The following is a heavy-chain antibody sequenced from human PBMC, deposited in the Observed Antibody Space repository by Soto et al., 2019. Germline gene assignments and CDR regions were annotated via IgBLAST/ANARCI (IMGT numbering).Heavy chain of an antibody. Sequence: GASLPISCEGPGCIFTSYWIGRVRQMHGKGLEWMAIIYPADSDIRYSPSFQGQVTISADNSISTAYLQWSSLRASDTAIYYCVRHGFCSGDSCWSNYYYAMDVWGPGTTVTVSS. CDR1: GCIFTSYW. CDR2: IYPADSDI. J-gene: IGHJ6*02. D-gene: IGHD2-15*01. CDR3: VRHGFCSGDSCWSNYYYAMDV. V-gene: IGHV5-51*01.